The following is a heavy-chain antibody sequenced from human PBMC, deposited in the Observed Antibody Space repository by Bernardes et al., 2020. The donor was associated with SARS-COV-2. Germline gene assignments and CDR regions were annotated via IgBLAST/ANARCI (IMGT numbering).Heavy chain of an antibody. J-gene: IGHJ4*02. CDR1: GFNFRGSA. D-gene: IGHD4-17*01. CDR3: TGDYLY. V-gene: IGHV3-73*01. CDR2: IRSKPKGYAT. Sequence: GGPLRLSCAASGFNFRGSAIQWVRRPSGKGLEWIDRIRSKPKGYATTYAASLKGRFVISRDDSRNTAYLQIHSLKIEDTAVYYCTGDYLYWDQGTLVSVSS.